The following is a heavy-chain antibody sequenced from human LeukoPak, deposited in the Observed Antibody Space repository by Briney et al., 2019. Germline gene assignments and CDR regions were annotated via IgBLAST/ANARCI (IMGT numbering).Heavy chain of an antibody. V-gene: IGHV4-39*01. CDR3: ARHRMYYYDSSGRGVADAFDI. CDR1: GGSISSSSYY. D-gene: IGHD3-22*01. Sequence: PSETLSLTCAVSGGSISSSSYYWGWIRQPPGKGLEWIGSIYYSGSTYYNPSLKSRVTISVDTSKNQFSLKLSSVTAADTAVYYCARHRMYYYDSSGRGVADAFDIWGQGTMVTVSS. J-gene: IGHJ3*02. CDR2: IYYSGST.